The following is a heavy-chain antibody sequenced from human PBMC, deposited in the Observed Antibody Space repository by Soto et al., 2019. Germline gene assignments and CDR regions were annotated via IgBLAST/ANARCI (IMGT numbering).Heavy chain of an antibody. CDR2: IKGDGSER. Sequence: GGSLRLSCAASGFSFSDNWMSWVRQVPGKGLEWVANIKGDGSERNYVDSVKGRFTISRDNIENSLYLQMNILRVEDTAVYHCARDSRPTSQYSYFDLWGRGNLVTVSS. CDR1: GFSFSDNW. J-gene: IGHJ4*02. CDR3: ARDSRPTSQYSYFDL. D-gene: IGHD2-15*01. V-gene: IGHV3-7*01.